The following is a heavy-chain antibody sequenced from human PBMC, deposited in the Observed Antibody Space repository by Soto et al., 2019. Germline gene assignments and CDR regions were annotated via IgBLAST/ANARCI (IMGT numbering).Heavy chain of an antibody. Sequence: QVQLVQSGAEVKKPGASVKVSCKASGYTFTSYDINWVRQATGQGLGWMGWMNPNSGNTGYAQKFQGRVTMNRNTSISTAYMELSSPTSEYTAVYYCARDRVGWLDVWGQGTTVTVSS. J-gene: IGHJ6*02. V-gene: IGHV1-8*01. D-gene: IGHD1-26*01. CDR2: MNPNSGNT. CDR1: GYTFTSYD. CDR3: ARDRVGWLDV.